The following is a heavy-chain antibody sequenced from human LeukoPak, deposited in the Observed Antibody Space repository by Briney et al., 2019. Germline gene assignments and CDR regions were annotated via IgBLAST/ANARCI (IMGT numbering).Heavy chain of an antibody. V-gene: IGHV3-33*01. D-gene: IGHD5-18*01. J-gene: IGHJ5*02. Sequence: GGSLRLSCAASGFTFSSYGIHWVRQAPGKELEWVAAIWYDGSNKYYADSVKGRFNISRDNSKNTLYLQMSSLRAEDTAVYYCARGTDTAMITGGYNWFDPWGQGTLVTVSS. CDR2: IWYDGSNK. CDR1: GFTFSSYG. CDR3: ARGTDTAMITGGYNWFDP.